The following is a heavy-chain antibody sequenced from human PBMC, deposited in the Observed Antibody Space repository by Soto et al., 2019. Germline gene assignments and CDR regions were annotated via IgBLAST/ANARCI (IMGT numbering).Heavy chain of an antibody. CDR3: AKDRRIAAAGKYYYNYYGMDV. CDR2: ISYDGSNK. Sequence: GGSLRLSCAASGFTFSSYGMHWVRQAPGKGLEWVAVISYDGSNKYYADSVKGRFTISRDNSKNTLYLQMNSLRAEDTAVYYCAKDRRIAAAGKYYYNYYGMDVWGQGTTVTVSS. V-gene: IGHV3-30*18. D-gene: IGHD6-13*01. CDR1: GFTFSSYG. J-gene: IGHJ6*02.